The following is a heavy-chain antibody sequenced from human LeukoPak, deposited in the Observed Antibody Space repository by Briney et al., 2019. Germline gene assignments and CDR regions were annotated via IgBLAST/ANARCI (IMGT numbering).Heavy chain of an antibody. V-gene: IGHV3-23*01. CDR1: GFTFSSSA. CDR2: ISGSGGST. CDR3: AKEPRYSSSWRGDYYYMDV. Sequence: GGSLRLSCAASGFTFSSSAMNWVRQAPGKGLEWVSGISGSGGSTFYADSVKGRFTISRDNSKNTLFLQMNSLRVEDTAIYYCAKEPRYSSSWRGDYYYMDVWGKGTTVTISS. J-gene: IGHJ6*03. D-gene: IGHD6-13*01.